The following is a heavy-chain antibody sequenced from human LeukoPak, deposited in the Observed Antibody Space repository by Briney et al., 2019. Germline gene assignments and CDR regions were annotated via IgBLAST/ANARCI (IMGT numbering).Heavy chain of an antibody. CDR2: VDPEDGET. V-gene: IGHV1-69-2*01. J-gene: IGHJ4*02. Sequence: ASVKVSCKASGYTFTDYYMHWVQQAPGKGLEWMGRVDPEDGETIYAEKFQGRVTITADTSTDTAYMELSSLRSEDTAAYYCATVAVARGLHDYWGQGTLVTVSS. D-gene: IGHD6-19*01. CDR1: GYTFTDYY. CDR3: ATVAVARGLHDY.